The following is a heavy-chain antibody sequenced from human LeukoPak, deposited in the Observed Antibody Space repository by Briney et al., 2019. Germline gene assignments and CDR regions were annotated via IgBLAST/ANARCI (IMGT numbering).Heavy chain of an antibody. J-gene: IGHJ6*02. Sequence: GGSLRLSCAASGFTFSSYAMSWVRQAPGKGLEWVSAISGSGGSTYYADSVKGRFTISRDNSKNTLYLQMNSLRAEDTAVYYCARDVPYIAAAGNYGMDVWGQGTTVTVSS. D-gene: IGHD6-13*01. CDR2: ISGSGGST. V-gene: IGHV3-23*01. CDR1: GFTFSSYA. CDR3: ARDVPYIAAAGNYGMDV.